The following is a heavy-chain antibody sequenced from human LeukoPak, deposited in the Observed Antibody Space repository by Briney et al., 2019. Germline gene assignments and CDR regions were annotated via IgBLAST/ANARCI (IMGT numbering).Heavy chain of an antibody. Sequence: PGGSLRLSCAASGFTFSTYWMSWDRQAPGKGLEWVANIKQDGSEKYYVDSVKGRFTISRDNAKNSLYLQMNSLRVEDTAVYYCARLKEMATIIDYWGQGTLVTVSS. CDR3: ARLKEMATIIDY. J-gene: IGHJ4*02. CDR1: GFTFSTYW. CDR2: IKQDGSEK. V-gene: IGHV3-7*01. D-gene: IGHD5-24*01.